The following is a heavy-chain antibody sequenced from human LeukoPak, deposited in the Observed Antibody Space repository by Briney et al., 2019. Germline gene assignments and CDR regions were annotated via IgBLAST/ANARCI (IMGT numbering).Heavy chain of an antibody. CDR3: AIDQPVAGVSIFDS. CDR2: INPNTGNP. D-gene: IGHD6-19*01. V-gene: IGHV7-4-1*02. Sequence: ASVKVSCKASGYTFTRYAMNWLRQAPGQGLEWMGWINPNTGNPTYAQAFTGRFVFSLDTSVSTAYLQISSLNTEDTAVYYCAIDQPVAGVSIFDSGGQGPLVTVSS. CDR1: GYTFTRYA. J-gene: IGHJ4*02.